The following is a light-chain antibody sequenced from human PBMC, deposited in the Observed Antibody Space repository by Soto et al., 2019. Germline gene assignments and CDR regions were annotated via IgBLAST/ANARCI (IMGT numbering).Light chain of an antibody. J-gene: IGKJ1*01. CDR2: AAS. V-gene: IGKV1-39*01. CDR1: QSISSY. Sequence: IPTTKSPSSLSASVGDRVTIPRRASQSISSYLNWYQQKPGKAPKLLIYAASSLQSGVPSRFSGSGSGTDFTLTISSLQPGDFATYYCQQSYSTWWTFGQGTKVDIK. CDR3: QQSYSTWWT.